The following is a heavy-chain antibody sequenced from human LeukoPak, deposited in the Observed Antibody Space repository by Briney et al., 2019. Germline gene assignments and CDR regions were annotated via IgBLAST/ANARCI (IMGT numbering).Heavy chain of an antibody. J-gene: IGHJ4*02. CDR3: ARKESGFYYGSGSHYNPLDY. V-gene: IGHV1-69*13. D-gene: IGHD3-10*01. CDR2: IIPIFGTA. Sequence: GASVKVSCKASGGTFSSYAISWVRQAPGQGLEWMGGIIPIFGTANYAQKFQGRVTITADESTSTAYMELSSLRSEDTAVYYCARKESGFYYGSGSHYNPLDYWGQGTLVTVSS. CDR1: GGTFSSYA.